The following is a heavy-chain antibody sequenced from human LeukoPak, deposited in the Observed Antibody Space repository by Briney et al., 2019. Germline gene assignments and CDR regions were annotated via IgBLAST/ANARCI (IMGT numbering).Heavy chain of an antibody. CDR3: AKAPVSSSWYYFDY. CDR1: GFTFSSYG. V-gene: IGHV3-30*18. D-gene: IGHD6-13*01. CDR2: ISYDGSNK. J-gene: IGHJ4*02. Sequence: GGSLRLSCAASGFTFSSYGMHWVRQAPGKGLEWVAVISYDGSNKYYADPVKGRFTISRDNSKNTLYLQMNSLRAEDTAVYYCAKAPVSSSWYYFDYWGQGTLVTVSS.